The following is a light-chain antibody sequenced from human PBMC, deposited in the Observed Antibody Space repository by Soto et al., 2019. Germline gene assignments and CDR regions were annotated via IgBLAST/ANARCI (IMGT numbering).Light chain of an antibody. Sequence: EIVLTQSPATLSLSPGERATLSCRTSQSVSSYLALYQQKPGQAPRLLIYDASNRATGIPTRFSGSGSGTDFTLTISSLEPEDFAVYYCQQRSNWITFGQGT. CDR1: QSVSSY. V-gene: IGKV3-11*01. J-gene: IGKJ5*01. CDR3: QQRSNWIT. CDR2: DAS.